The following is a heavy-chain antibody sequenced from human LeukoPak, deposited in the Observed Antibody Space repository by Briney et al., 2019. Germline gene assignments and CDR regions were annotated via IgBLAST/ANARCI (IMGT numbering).Heavy chain of an antibody. CDR2: IYTSGSI. Sequence: PSETLSLTCTVSGGSISSYYWSWIRQPAGKGLEWIGRIYTSGSINYNPSLKSRVTMSVDTSKNQFSLKLSSVTAADTAVYYCARIFRITMGGNAGYYFDYWGQGTLVTVSS. CDR1: GGSISSYY. CDR3: ARIFRITMGGNAGYYFDY. D-gene: IGHD3-10*01. J-gene: IGHJ4*02. V-gene: IGHV4-4*07.